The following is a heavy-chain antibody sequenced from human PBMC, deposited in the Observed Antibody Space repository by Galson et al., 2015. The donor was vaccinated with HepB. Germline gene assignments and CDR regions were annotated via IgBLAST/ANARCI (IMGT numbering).Heavy chain of an antibody. D-gene: IGHD2-21*01. CDR3: ARESQGIVVVAYDY. CDR1: GYTFTSYG. CDR2: ISAYNGNT. V-gene: IGHV1-18*04. J-gene: IGHJ4*02. Sequence: SVKVSCKASGYTFTSYGISWVRQAPGQGLEWMGWISAYNGNTNYAQKLQGRVTMTTDTSTSTAYMELRSLRSDDTAVYYCARESQGIVVVAYDYWGQGTLVTVSS.